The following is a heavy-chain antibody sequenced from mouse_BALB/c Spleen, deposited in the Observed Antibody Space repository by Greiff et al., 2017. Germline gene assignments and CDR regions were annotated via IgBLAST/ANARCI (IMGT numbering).Heavy chain of an antibody. V-gene: IGHV1-14*01. Sequence: VQLQQSGPELVKPGASVKMSCKASGYTFTSYVMHWVKQKPGQGLEWIGYINPYNDGTKYNEKFKGKATLTSDKSSSTAYMELSSLTSEDSAVYYCARSRTTGEFAYWGQGTLVTVSA. CDR1: GYTFTSYV. D-gene: IGHD1-1*01. CDR2: INPYNDGT. CDR3: ARSRTTGEFAY. J-gene: IGHJ3*01.